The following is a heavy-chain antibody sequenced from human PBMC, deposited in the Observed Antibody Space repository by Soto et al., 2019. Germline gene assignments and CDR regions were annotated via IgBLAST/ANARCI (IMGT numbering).Heavy chain of an antibody. Sequence: SETLSLTCTVSGGSISSGGYYWSWIRQHPGKGLEWIGYIYYSGSTYYNPSLKSRVTISVDTSKNQFSLKLSSVTAADTAVYYCARVSYYDSSGSVNYWGQGTLVTVSS. CDR1: GGSISSGGYY. J-gene: IGHJ4*02. D-gene: IGHD3-22*01. CDR3: ARVSYYDSSGSVNY. CDR2: IYYSGST. V-gene: IGHV4-31*03.